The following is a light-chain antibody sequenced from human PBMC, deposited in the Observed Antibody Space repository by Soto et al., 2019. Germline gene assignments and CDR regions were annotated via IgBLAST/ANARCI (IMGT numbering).Light chain of an antibody. CDR2: AAS. CDR3: QQYYNWPRT. J-gene: IGKJ5*01. V-gene: IGKV3-15*01. CDR1: QNIHTN. Sequence: EIVMTQSPATLSVSPGERATLSCRAGQNIHTNLAWYQQKPGQAPRLLFYAASTRATGLPARFSGSGSGTESTLTISRLQAEDCAVYYWQQYYNWPRTFGQGTRLENK.